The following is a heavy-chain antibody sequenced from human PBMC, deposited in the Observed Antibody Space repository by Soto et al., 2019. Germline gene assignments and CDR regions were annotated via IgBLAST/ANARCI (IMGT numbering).Heavy chain of an antibody. CDR1: GFTFSNYV. V-gene: IGHV3-23*01. Sequence: PGGSLRLSCAASGFTFSNYVMSWVRQAPGKGLEWVSSISGSGDNTYYADSVKGRFTISRDNSKNTLFLQMNSLRAEDTAVYYCAKDRLAGGFDYWGQGTLVTVSS. D-gene: IGHD3-16*01. CDR3: AKDRLAGGFDY. CDR2: ISGSGDNT. J-gene: IGHJ4*02.